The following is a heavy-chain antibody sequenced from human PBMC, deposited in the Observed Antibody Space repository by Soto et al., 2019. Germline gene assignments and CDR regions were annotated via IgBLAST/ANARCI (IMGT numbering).Heavy chain of an antibody. Sequence: GGSLRLSCAASGFTFSSYWMHWVRQAPGKGLVWVSRIKSDGSSTNYADSVKGRFTISRDNAKNTLYLQMNSLRAEDTAVYYCASYGVVVAALDYWGQGTLVTVSS. J-gene: IGHJ4*02. V-gene: IGHV3-74*01. CDR1: GFTFSSYW. D-gene: IGHD2-15*01. CDR2: IKSDGSST. CDR3: ASYGVVVAALDY.